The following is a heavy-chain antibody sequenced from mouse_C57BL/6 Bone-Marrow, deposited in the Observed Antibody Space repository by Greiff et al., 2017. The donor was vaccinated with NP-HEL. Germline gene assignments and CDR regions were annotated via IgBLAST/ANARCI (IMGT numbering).Heavy chain of an antibody. CDR3: ARYPAYYYGSSYDY. Sequence: VQLQQPGAELVRPGTSVKLSCKASGYTFTSYWMHWVKQRPGQGLEWIGVIDPSDSYTNYNQKFKGKATLTVDTSSSTAYMQLSSLTSEDSAVYYCARYPAYYYGSSYDYWGQGTTLTVSS. CDR1: GYTFTSYW. V-gene: IGHV1-59*01. CDR2: IDPSDSYT. D-gene: IGHD1-1*01. J-gene: IGHJ2*01.